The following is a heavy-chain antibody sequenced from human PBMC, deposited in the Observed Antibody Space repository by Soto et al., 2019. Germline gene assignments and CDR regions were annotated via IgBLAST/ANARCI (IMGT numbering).Heavy chain of an antibody. J-gene: IGHJ4*02. CDR1: GFNFSAYT. D-gene: IGHD1-1*01. Sequence: EVQLVESGGGLVKPGGSLRLSCAASGFNFSAYTINWIRHVPGRGLEWVSSISGGSTYIFYADSLRGRFTISRDNAKNSVSLQMNSLSADDTAVYYCAQDRGTWKYFDYWGQGTLVSVSS. CDR2: ISGGSTYI. V-gene: IGHV3-21*01. CDR3: AQDRGTWKYFDY.